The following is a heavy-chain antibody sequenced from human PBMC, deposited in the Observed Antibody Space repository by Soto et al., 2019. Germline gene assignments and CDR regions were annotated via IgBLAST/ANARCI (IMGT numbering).Heavy chain of an antibody. V-gene: IGHV5-51*01. D-gene: IGHD2-2*01. CDR2: IFPADSDT. Sequence: GESLKISCKGSGYSFTTYWIGWVRQMPGKGLEWMGIIFPADSDTRYRPSFQGQVTISADRSISTAYLQWRSLKASDTAMYYCVRLSGDLVPAAMSWYYGMDVWGQGTTVTVSS. J-gene: IGHJ6*02. CDR3: VRLSGDLVPAAMSWYYGMDV. CDR1: GYSFTTYW.